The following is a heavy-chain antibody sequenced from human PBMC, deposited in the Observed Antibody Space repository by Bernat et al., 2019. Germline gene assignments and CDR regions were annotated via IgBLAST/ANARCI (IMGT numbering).Heavy chain of an antibody. CDR2: INPNSGGA. D-gene: IGHD2-2*01. Sequence: QVQLVQSGAEVKKPGASVKVSCKASGYTFIAYYIHWVRQAPGQGLEWLGRINPNSGGANYAERFQGRVTMTRDTSVTTAYMELSSLRSDDTAVYYCTKRIHCSGTTCYVGDAFDVWGQGTMVTVSS. CDR3: TKRIHCSGTTCYVGDAFDV. CDR1: GYTFIAYY. V-gene: IGHV1-2*06. J-gene: IGHJ3*01.